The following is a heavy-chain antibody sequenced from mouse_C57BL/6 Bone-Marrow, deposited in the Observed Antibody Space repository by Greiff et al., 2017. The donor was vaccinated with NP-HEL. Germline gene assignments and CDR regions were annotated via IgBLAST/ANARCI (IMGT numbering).Heavy chain of an antibody. V-gene: IGHV14-4*01. J-gene: IGHJ2*01. D-gene: IGHD1-1*01. Sequence: EVKLMESGAELVRPGASVKLSCTASGFNIKDDYMHWVKQRPEQGLEWIGWIDPENGDTEYASKFQGKATITADQSSNTAYLQLSSMTSEDTAVYYCTSLITTPLDYWGQGTTLTVSA. CDR1: GFNIKDDY. CDR3: TSLITTPLDY. CDR2: IDPENGDT.